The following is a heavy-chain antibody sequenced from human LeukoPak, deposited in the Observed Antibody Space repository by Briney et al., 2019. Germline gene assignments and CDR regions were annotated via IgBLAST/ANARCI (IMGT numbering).Heavy chain of an antibody. D-gene: IGHD3-3*01. J-gene: IGHJ6*02. CDR3: GFLAQSYGMGV. Sequence: GASVKVSCKASGYTFTSYDINWVRQAPGQGLEWMGRIDPNSGATNYAQKFRGRVTMTRDTSISTAFMELSRLESDDTAVFYCGFLAQSYGMGVWGQGTTVTVSS. CDR2: IDPNSGAT. V-gene: IGHV1-2*06. CDR1: GYTFTSYD.